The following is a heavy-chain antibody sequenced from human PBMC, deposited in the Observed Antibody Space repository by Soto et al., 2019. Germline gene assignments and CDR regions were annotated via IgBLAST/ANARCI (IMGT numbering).Heavy chain of an antibody. CDR2: IRSKANSYAT. CDR3: TRWSPSGYDVV. CDR1: GFTFSGSA. D-gene: IGHD5-12*01. Sequence: GGSLRLSCAASGFTFSGSAMHWVRQASGKGLEWVGRIRSKANSYATAYAASVKGRFTISRDDSKNTAYLQMNSLKTEDTAVYYCTRWSPSGYDVVWGQGTLVTVSS. J-gene: IGHJ4*02. V-gene: IGHV3-73*01.